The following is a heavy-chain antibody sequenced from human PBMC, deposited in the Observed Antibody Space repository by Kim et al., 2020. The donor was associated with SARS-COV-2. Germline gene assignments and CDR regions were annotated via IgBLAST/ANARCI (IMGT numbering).Heavy chain of an antibody. CDR2: ISYGGSHK. D-gene: IGHD4-17*01. Sequence: GGSLRLSCVVSGFTLSSYAMHWVRQAPGKGLEWVAVISYGGSHKYYADSVKGRFTISTDNSKNTLYLQMDSLRAEDTAVYYCTRGASVTTGPGDYWGQGTLVTVSS. V-gene: IGHV3-30*04. CDR3: TRGASVTTGPGDY. CDR1: GFTLSSYA. J-gene: IGHJ4*02.